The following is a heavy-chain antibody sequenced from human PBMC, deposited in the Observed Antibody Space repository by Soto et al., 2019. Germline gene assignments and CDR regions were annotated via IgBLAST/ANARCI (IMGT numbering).Heavy chain of an antibody. J-gene: IGHJ4*02. D-gene: IGHD3-10*01. CDR2: IYSGGST. Sequence: GGSLRLSCAASGFTFGASALQWVRQAPGKGLEWVSVIYSGGSTYYADSVKGRFTISRDNSKNTLYLQMNSLRAEDTAVYYCARHITMDPLLVYWGQGTLVTVSS. CDR1: GFTFGASA. V-gene: IGHV3-53*01. CDR3: ARHITMDPLLVY.